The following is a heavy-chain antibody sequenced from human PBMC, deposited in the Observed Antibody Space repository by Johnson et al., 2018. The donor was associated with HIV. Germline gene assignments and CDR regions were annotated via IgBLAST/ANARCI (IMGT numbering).Heavy chain of an antibody. D-gene: IGHD3-16*01. CDR3: ARGRGGDAISFDV. CDR2: LYSDGGT. Sequence: MLLVESGGGLVQPGGSLRLSCTTYGFDFSSYALTWVRQAPGKGLEWVSVLYSDGGTYYVDSVKGRFTISRDNAKNSLYLQMNSLRAEDTALYCCARGRGGDAISFDVWGQGTMVIVSS. V-gene: IGHV3-23*03. J-gene: IGHJ3*01. CDR1: GFDFSSYA.